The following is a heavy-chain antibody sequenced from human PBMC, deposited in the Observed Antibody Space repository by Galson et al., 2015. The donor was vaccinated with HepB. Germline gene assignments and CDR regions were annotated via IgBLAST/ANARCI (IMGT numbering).Heavy chain of an antibody. CDR3: AKDLGSLRSAWYAPDY. D-gene: IGHD6-19*01. V-gene: IGHV3-30*02. CDR1: GFTFSSYG. J-gene: IGHJ4*02. Sequence: SLRLSCAASGFTFSSYGMHWVRQAPGKGLEWVAFIQYDGSNKYYADSVRGRFTISRDNSKNTLFLQMNSLRAEDTAVYYCAKDLGSLRSAWYAPDYWGQGTLVIVSS. CDR2: IQYDGSNK.